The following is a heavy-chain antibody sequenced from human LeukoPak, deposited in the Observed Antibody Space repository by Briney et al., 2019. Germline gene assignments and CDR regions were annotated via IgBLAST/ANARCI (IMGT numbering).Heavy chain of an antibody. Sequence: GGSLRLSCAASGFTFSSYAMSWVRQAPGKGLEWVSAISGSGGSTYYADSVKGRFTISRDNSKNTLYLQMNSLRAEDTAVYYCAKGVGGSYYDILTGYYTLVYWGQGTLVTVSS. CDR3: AKGVGGSYYDILTGYYTLVY. CDR1: GFTFSSYA. CDR2: ISGSGGST. V-gene: IGHV3-23*01. D-gene: IGHD3-9*01. J-gene: IGHJ4*02.